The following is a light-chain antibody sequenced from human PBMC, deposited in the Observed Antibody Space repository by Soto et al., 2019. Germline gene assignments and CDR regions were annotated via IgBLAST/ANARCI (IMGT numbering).Light chain of an antibody. CDR1: QSVDGN. V-gene: IGKV3-15*01. CDR3: QHYAIWPPGLI. Sequence: VMTQSPATLSVSPEERATLSCRASQSVDGNLAWYQHKPGQGPRLLIYHTSTRATGIPARFSGSGSGTEFTLTISSLQSEDFAVYYCQHYAIWPPGLIFGGGTKVEIK. CDR2: HTS. J-gene: IGKJ4*01.